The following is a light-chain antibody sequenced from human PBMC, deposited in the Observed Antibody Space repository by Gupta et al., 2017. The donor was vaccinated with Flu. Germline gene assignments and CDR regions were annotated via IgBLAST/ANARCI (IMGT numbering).Light chain of an antibody. Sequence: PGKTASITCSGDKLGDKYACWYQQKPGQSPVLVIYKDSKRPSGIPERFSGSNSGNTATLTISGTQAMDEADYYCQAWDSSTVVFGGGTKLTVL. J-gene: IGLJ2*01. CDR3: QAWDSSTVV. V-gene: IGLV3-1*01. CDR1: KLGDKY. CDR2: KDS.